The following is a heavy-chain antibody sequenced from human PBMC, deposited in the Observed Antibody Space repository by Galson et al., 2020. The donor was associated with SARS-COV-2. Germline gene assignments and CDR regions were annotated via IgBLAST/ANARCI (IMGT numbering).Heavy chain of an antibody. D-gene: IGHD4-4*01. V-gene: IGHV1-2*02. CDR1: EDILAGHY. CDR3: ARSYSTNWFFDS. Sequence: ASVKVSCKASEDILAGHYIHWVRQAPGQGLEWMGWINPKSADTNFAQNFQGRVTMSRDTSTSTVSLELSSLTSDDTAVYYCARSYSTNWFFDSWGHGTLVSVSS. CDR2: INPKSADT. J-gene: IGHJ4*01.